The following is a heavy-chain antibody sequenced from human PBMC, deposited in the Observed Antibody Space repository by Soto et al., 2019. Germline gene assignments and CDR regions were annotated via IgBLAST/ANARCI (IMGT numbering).Heavy chain of an antibody. CDR3: ARDRGELRWYNFDY. J-gene: IGHJ4*02. Sequence: SVKVSCKASGGTFSSYAISWVRQAPGQGPEWMGGIIPIFGTANYAQKFQGRVTITADKSTSTAYMELSSLRSEDTAVYYCARDRGELRWYNFDYWGQGTLVTVSS. CDR1: GGTFSSYA. V-gene: IGHV1-69*06. CDR2: IIPIFGTA. D-gene: IGHD4-17*01.